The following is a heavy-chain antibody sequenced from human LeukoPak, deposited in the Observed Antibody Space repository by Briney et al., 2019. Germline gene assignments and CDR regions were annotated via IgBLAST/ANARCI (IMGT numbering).Heavy chain of an antibody. V-gene: IGHV4-59*01. CDR3: ARVRKVRGVRYGAFDI. CDR2: IYYSGST. J-gene: IGHJ3*02. D-gene: IGHD3-10*01. Sequence: SETLSLTCTVSGGSISSYHWSWIRQPPGKGLEWIGYIYYSGSTNYNPSLKSRVTISVDTSKNQFSLKLSSVTAADTAVYYCARVRKVRGVRYGAFDIWGQGTMVTVSS. CDR1: GGSISSYH.